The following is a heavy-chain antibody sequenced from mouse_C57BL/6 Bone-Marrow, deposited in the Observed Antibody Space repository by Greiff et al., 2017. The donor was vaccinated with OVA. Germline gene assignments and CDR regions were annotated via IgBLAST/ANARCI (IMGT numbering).Heavy chain of an antibody. J-gene: IGHJ2*01. CDR2: IDPSDSYT. D-gene: IGHD1-1*01. CDR1: GYTFTSYW. Sequence: VQLQQSGAELVKPGASVKLSCKASGYTFTSYWMQWVKQRPGQGLEWIGEIDPSDSYTNYNQKFKGKATLTVDTSSSTAYMQLSSLTSEDSAVYYCARITTDPYWGQGTTLTVSS. V-gene: IGHV1-50*01. CDR3: ARITTDPY.